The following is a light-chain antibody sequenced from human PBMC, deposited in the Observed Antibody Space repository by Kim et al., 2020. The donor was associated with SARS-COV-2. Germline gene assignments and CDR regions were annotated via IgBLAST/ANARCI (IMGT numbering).Light chain of an antibody. CDR2: VDSDGSN. V-gene: IGLV4-69*01. CDR3: LTWGPGIRV. Sequence: SVNLTCPLSSGHSTSAIAWHQQLPEKGPRYLMNVDSDGSNTRGDGIPDRFSGSSSGAERHLTISSLQPEDEADYYCLTWGPGIRVFGGGTQLTVL. J-gene: IGLJ2*01. CDR1: SGHSTSA.